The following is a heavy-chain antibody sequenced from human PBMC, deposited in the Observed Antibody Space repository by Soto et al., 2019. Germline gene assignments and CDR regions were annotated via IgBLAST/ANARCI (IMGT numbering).Heavy chain of an antibody. J-gene: IGHJ4*02. V-gene: IGHV4-59*08. D-gene: IGHD5-12*01. Sequence: QVQLQESGPVLVKPSETLSLTCTVSGGSITSYYWSWIRQPPGKGLEWIGYIYFSGSANYNPSLKSRVTISVDTSKNQFSLKLSSVTAADTAVYYCARRYSGYGDYWGQGTLVTVSS. CDR1: GGSITSYY. CDR3: ARRYSGYGDY. CDR2: IYFSGSA.